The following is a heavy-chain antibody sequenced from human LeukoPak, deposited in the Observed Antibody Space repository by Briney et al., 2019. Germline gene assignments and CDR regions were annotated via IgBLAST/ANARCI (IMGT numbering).Heavy chain of an antibody. V-gene: IGHV3-66*02. D-gene: IGHD1-7*01. CDR2: IYSGGST. CDR1: GFTVSSNY. Sequence: GGSLKLSCAASGFTVSSNYMSWVRQAPGKGLEWVSVIYSGGSTYYADSVKGRFTISRDNSKNTQYLQMNSLRAEDTAVYYCARVFTWNYEDFDYWGQGTLVTVSS. J-gene: IGHJ4*02. CDR3: ARVFTWNYEDFDY.